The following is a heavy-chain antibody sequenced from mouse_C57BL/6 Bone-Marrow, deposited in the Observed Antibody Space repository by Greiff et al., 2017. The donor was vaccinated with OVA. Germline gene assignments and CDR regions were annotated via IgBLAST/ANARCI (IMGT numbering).Heavy chain of an antibody. CDR2: IDPSDSYT. V-gene: IGHV1-59*01. J-gene: IGHJ2*01. D-gene: IGHD1-1*01. CDR1: GYTFTSYW. Sequence: VQLQQSGAELVRPGTSVKLSCKASGYTFTSYWMHWVKQRPGQGLEWIGVIDPSDSYTNYNQKFKGKATLTVDTSSSTAYMQLSSLTSEDSAVYYCARSGPITTVVADYWGQGTTLTVSS. CDR3: ARSGPITTVVADY.